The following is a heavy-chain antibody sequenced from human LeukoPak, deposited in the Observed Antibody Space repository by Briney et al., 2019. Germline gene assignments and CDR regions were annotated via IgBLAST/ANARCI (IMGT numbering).Heavy chain of an antibody. D-gene: IGHD2-21*02. Sequence: GGSLRLSCAASGFTFSSYGMHWVRQAPGKGLEWVAFIRYDGSNKYYADSVKGRFTISRDNSKNTLYLQMNSLRAEDTAVYYCAEDRRHIVVVTALDYWGQGTLVTVSS. CDR2: IRYDGSNK. V-gene: IGHV3-30*02. J-gene: IGHJ4*02. CDR1: GFTFSSYG. CDR3: AEDRRHIVVVTALDY.